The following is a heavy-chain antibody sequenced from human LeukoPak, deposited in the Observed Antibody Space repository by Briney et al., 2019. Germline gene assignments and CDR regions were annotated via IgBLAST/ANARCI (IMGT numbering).Heavy chain of an antibody. CDR2: IIPIFGTA. CDR3: ARDLMTTVTTSGY. D-gene: IGHD4-17*01. J-gene: IGHJ4*02. CDR1: GGTFSSYA. V-gene: IGHV1-69*13. Sequence: ASVKVSCKASGGTFSSYAISWVRQAPGQGLEWMGGIIPIFGTANYAQKFQGRVTITADESTSTAYMELSSLRSEDTAVYYCARDLMTTVTTSGYWGQGTLVTVSS.